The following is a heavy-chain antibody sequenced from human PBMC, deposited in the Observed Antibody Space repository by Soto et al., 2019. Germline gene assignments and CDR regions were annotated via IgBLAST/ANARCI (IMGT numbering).Heavy chain of an antibody. CDR3: ARGWGSGWLEFFDS. V-gene: IGHV3-30*03. J-gene: IGHJ4*02. CDR2: ISYDGSNK. CDR1: GFTFSTYG. D-gene: IGHD6-19*01. Sequence: PGGSLRLSCAASGFTFSTYGMHWVRQAPGKGLEWVAIISYDGSNKYYADSVQGRFTISRDNSKNTLYLQMNSLRADDTAVYYCARGWGSGWLEFFDSWGQGALVTVSS.